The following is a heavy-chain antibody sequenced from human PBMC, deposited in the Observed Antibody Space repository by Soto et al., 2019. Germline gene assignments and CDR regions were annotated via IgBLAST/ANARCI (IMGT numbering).Heavy chain of an antibody. Sequence: PSETLSLTCTVSGGSISSYYWSWIRQPPGKGLEWIGYIYYSGSTNYNPSLKSRVTISVDTSKNQFSLKLSSVTAADTAVYYCKRRYGSCFDYWGQGTLVTVSS. D-gene: IGHD5-18*01. V-gene: IGHV4-59*08. CDR2: IYYSGST. CDR1: GGSISSYY. J-gene: IGHJ4*01. CDR3: KRRYGSCFDY.